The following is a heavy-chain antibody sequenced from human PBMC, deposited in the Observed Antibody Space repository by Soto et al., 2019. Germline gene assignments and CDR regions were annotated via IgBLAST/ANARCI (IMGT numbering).Heavy chain of an antibody. V-gene: IGHV1-69*13. CDR1: GGTFSSYA. Sequence: AASVKVSCKXSGGTFSSYAISWVRQAPGQGLEWMGGIIPIFGTANYAQKFQGRVTITADESTSTAYMELSSLRSEDTAVYYCAREVVGATRPFDYWGQGTLVTVSS. CDR2: IIPIFGTA. D-gene: IGHD1-26*01. J-gene: IGHJ4*02. CDR3: AREVVGATRPFDY.